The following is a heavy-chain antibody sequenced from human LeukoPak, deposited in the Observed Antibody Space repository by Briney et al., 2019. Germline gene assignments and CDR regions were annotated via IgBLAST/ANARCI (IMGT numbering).Heavy chain of an antibody. Sequence: GGSLRLSCAASGFTFSSYAMSWVRQAPGKGLEWVSVISTGGDNTHYADSVKGRFTISRDNSKNTLYLQMNSLRAQDTAVYYCAKVGYSGAWYTPFDYWGQGTLVTVSS. V-gene: IGHV3-23*01. J-gene: IGHJ4*02. CDR2: ISTGGDNT. CDR1: GFTFSSYA. D-gene: IGHD6-19*01. CDR3: AKVGYSGAWYTPFDY.